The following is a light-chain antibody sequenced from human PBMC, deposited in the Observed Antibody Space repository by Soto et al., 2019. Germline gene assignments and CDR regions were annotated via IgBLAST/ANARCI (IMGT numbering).Light chain of an antibody. Sequence: EIVLTQSPATLSLSPGERATLSCRASQSVSSNLAWYQQKPGQAPSLLIYGASNRATGIPDRFSGSGSGTDFTLTISRLEPEEFAVYYCQQYGSPGTFGQGTKVEIK. CDR2: GAS. V-gene: IGKV3-20*01. CDR1: QSVSSN. CDR3: QQYGSPGT. J-gene: IGKJ1*01.